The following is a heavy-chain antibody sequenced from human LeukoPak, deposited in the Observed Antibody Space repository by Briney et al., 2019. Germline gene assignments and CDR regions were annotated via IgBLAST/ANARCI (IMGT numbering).Heavy chain of an antibody. CDR1: GGSISDIFEHY. Sequence: SETLSLTWGGSGGSISDIFEHYWSCVRQPPGKGFECIAEVHHTGRTIYSPSFARRVVISADTSKNQVSPKLTPVTAAETAEYYCARGSDYTWGGWGQGTLVTVS. CDR2: VHHTGRT. CDR3: ARGSDYTWGG. V-gene: IGHV4/OR15-8*01. J-gene: IGHJ4*01. D-gene: IGHD3-10*01.